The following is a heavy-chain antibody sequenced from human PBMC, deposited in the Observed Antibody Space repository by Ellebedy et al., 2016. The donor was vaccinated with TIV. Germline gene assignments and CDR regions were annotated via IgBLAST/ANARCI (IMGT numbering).Heavy chain of an antibody. CDR3: ARDPRIVATITIPYYYGMDV. V-gene: IGHV6-1*01. CDR2: TYYRSKWYN. J-gene: IGHJ6*02. D-gene: IGHD5-12*01. Sequence: SETLSLXXAISGDSVSSNSAAWNWIRQSPSRGLEWLGRTYYRSKWYNDYAVSVKSRITINPDTSKNQFSLQLNSVTPEDTAVYYCARDPRIVATITIPYYYGMDVWGQGTTVTVSS. CDR1: GDSVSSNSAA.